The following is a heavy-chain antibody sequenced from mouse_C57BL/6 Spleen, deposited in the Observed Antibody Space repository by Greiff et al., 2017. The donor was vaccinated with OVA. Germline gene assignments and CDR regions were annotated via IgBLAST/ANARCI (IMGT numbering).Heavy chain of an antibody. CDR1: GFTFSSYA. J-gene: IGHJ3*01. CDR2: ISSGGDYI. D-gene: IGHD2-3*01. Sequence: EVKLMESGEGLVKPGGSLKLSCAASGFTFSSYAMSWVRQTPEKRLEWVAYISSGGDYIYYADTVKGRFTISRDNARNTLYLQMSSLKSEDTAMYYCTREGDGYPFAYWGQGTLVTVSA. CDR3: TREGDGYPFAY. V-gene: IGHV5-9-1*02.